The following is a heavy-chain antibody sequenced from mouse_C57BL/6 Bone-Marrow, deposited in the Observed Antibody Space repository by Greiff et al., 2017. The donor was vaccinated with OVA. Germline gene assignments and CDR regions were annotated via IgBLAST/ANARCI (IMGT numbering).Heavy chain of an antibody. V-gene: IGHV1-55*01. Sequence: QVQLQQPGAELVKPGASVKMSCKASGYTFTSYWIPWVKQRPGQGLEWIGDIYPGSGSTNYNEKFKSKATLTVDTSSSTAYMQLSSLTSEDSAVYYCAGERIYDGYDEAYWGQGTLVTVSA. J-gene: IGHJ3*01. CDR1: GYTFTSYW. D-gene: IGHD2-3*01. CDR3: AGERIYDGYDEAY. CDR2: IYPGSGST.